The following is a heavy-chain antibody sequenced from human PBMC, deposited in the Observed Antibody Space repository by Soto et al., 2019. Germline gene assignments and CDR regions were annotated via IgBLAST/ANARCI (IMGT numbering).Heavy chain of an antibody. D-gene: IGHD6-19*01. J-gene: IGHJ4*02. CDR2: ISYDGSNK. CDR1: GFTFSSYG. Sequence: ESVGGVVQPGRSLRLSCAASGFTFSSYGMHWVRQAPGKGLEWVAVISYDGSNKYYADSVKGRFTISRDNSKNTLYLQMNSLRAEDTAVYYCAKDGSQWLPIDYWGQGTLVTVSS. V-gene: IGHV3-30*18. CDR3: AKDGSQWLPIDY.